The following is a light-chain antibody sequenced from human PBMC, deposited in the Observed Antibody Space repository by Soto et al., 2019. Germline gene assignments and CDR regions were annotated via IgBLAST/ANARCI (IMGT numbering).Light chain of an antibody. CDR1: TSDVGAYNY. V-gene: IGLV2-14*03. J-gene: IGLJ3*02. CDR2: DVT. Sequence: QSALTQPASVSGSLGQSITISCTGTTSDVGAYNYVSWYQQHPGKAPQLVIYDVTNRPSGVSNRFSGSKSGNTASLTISGLQAEDEADYYCSSYTGSSTLVVGGGTKVTVL. CDR3: SSYTGSSTLV.